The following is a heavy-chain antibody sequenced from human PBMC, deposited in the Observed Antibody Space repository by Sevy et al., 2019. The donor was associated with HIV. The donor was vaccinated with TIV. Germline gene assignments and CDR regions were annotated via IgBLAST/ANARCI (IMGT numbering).Heavy chain of an antibody. CDR1: GFTFNTHA. J-gene: IGHJ4*02. V-gene: IGHV3-30*04. CDR3: AREGGYTSAWSPGNH. D-gene: IGHD6-19*01. CDR2: ISYDGIIK. Sequence: GGSLRLSCAASGFTFNTHAMHWVRQAPGKGLEWVALISYDGIIKYYADSVKGRLTISRDNSTNTLSLQMNSLRLEDTAVYYCAREGGYTSAWSPGNHWGQGTLDTVSS.